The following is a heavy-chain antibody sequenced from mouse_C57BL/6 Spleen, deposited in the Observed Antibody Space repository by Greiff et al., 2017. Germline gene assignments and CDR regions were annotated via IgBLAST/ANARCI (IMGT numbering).Heavy chain of an antibody. CDR1: GFTFSSYA. Sequence: EVKVVESGGGLVKPGGSLKLSCAASGFTFSSYAMSWVRQTPEKRLEWVANISDGGSYTYYPDNVKGRFTISRDNAKNNLYLQMSHLKSEDTAMYYCARDGPLTWFAYWGQGTLVTVSA. J-gene: IGHJ3*01. CDR3: ARDGPLTWFAY. CDR2: ISDGGSYT. D-gene: IGHD6-1*01. V-gene: IGHV5-4*01.